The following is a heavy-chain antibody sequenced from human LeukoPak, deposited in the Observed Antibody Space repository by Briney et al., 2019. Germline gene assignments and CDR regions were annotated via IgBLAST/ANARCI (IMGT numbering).Heavy chain of an antibody. CDR1: GFTFDDYA. V-gene: IGHV3-9*01. J-gene: IGHJ3*02. Sequence: GGSLRLSCAASGFTFDDYAMHWVRQAPGKGLEWVSGISWNSGSIGYADSVKGRFTISRDNAKNSRYLQMNSLRDEDTALYYCAKDEGDSITMVRGVIRCAFDIWGQGTMVTVSS. CDR3: AKDEGDSITMVRGVIRCAFDI. D-gene: IGHD3-10*01. CDR2: ISWNSGSI.